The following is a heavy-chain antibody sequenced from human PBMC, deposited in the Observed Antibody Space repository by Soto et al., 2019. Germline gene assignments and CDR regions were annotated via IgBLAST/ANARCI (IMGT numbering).Heavy chain of an antibody. CDR1: GGSNIRDGYY. D-gene: IGHD6-6*01. V-gene: IGHV4-31*03. CDR2: ISYSGSS. J-gene: IGHJ4*01. CDR3: ARATPARSAAL. Sequence: PSETLSLTCTVSGGSNIRDGYYWSWIRQHPGKGLEWIAYISYSGSSYSNPSLKSRVTISADTSKNQFSLRLTSVTAADTAVYFCARATPARSAALWGHGTLVTVSS.